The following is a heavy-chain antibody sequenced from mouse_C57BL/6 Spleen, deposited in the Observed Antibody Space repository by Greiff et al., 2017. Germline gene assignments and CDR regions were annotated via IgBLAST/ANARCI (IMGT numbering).Heavy chain of an antibody. J-gene: IGHJ1*03. V-gene: IGHV1-53*01. CDR2: INPSNGGT. CDR3: ARDYDYDIWYFDV. Sequence: PGQGLEWIGNINPSNGGTNYNEKFKSKATLTVDKSSSTAYMQLSSLTSEDSAVYYCARDYDYDIWYFDVWGTGTTVTVSS. D-gene: IGHD2-4*01.